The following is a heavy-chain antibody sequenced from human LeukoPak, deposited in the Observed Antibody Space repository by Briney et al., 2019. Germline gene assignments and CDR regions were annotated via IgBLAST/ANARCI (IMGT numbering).Heavy chain of an antibody. CDR2: ILDTGSTI. Sequence: GGSLRLSCAASGFIFSSYWMHWVRQAPGKGLEWIAYILDTGSTIYYADSVKGRFTISRDNAKNSLYLQLNSLRAEDTAVYYCTKGPGGVDYWGQGTLVTVSS. CDR3: TKGPGGVDY. D-gene: IGHD3-16*01. J-gene: IGHJ4*02. CDR1: GFIFSSYW. V-gene: IGHV3-48*04.